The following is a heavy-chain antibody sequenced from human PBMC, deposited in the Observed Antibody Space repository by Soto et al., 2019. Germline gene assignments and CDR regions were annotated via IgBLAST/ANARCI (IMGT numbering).Heavy chain of an antibody. V-gene: IGHV4-30-2*01. CDR1: GGSIDSGGYS. J-gene: IGHJ5*02. D-gene: IGHD2-21*01. CDR3: VRASYILPFDP. Sequence: QLQLQESGSGLVKPSQTLFLTCAVSGGSIDSGGYSWNWIRQPPGKGLEWIGYIYHTGAAHYNASLEGRVSLSVDMSKNQFSLQMTSVTAADTAVYYCVRASYILPFDPWGQGIFVTVSS. CDR2: IYHTGAA.